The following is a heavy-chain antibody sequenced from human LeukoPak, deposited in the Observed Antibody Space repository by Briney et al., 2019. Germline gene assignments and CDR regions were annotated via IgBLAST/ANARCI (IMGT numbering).Heavy chain of an antibody. Sequence: SSVNVSCKASGYTFTSYPISWVRQAPGRGLEWVGWITTYNGNTNYAQKLQGRVTMITDTSTSTAYMDLRGLRSDDTAVYYCARGYDYGDYVGDFDYWGQGTLVTVSS. CDR2: ITTYNGNT. V-gene: IGHV1-18*01. J-gene: IGHJ4*02. CDR1: GYTFTSYP. CDR3: ARGYDYGDYVGDFDY. D-gene: IGHD4-17*01.